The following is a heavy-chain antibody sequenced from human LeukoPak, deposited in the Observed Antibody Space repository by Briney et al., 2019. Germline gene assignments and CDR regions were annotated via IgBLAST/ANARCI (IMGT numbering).Heavy chain of an antibody. CDR3: ARDHTDYDILTGAHYYGMDV. Sequence: SVKVSCKASGGTFSSYAISWVRQAPGQGLEWMGGIIPIFGTANYAQKFQGRVTITADESTSTAYMELSSLRSEDTAVYYCARDHTDYDILTGAHYYGMDVWGQGTTVTVSS. D-gene: IGHD3-9*01. J-gene: IGHJ6*02. CDR1: GGTFSSYA. CDR2: IIPIFGTA. V-gene: IGHV1-69*13.